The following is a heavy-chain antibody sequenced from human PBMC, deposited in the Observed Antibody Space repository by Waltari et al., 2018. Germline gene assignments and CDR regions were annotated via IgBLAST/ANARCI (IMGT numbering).Heavy chain of an antibody. Sequence: EVPLVQSGADVKKPGATVKISCKASGYIFRNYYMHWLRQAPGKGLEWMGRVDPADGKTIYADKFQGRITITTNRPTRTVFMEVTSLTSDDAAVYYCARRVSTKGAFEVWGRGTLVTVSP. J-gene: IGHJ3*01. CDR2: VDPADGKT. CDR3: ARRVSTKGAFEV. CDR1: GYIFRNYY. V-gene: IGHV1-69-2*01. D-gene: IGHD5-12*01.